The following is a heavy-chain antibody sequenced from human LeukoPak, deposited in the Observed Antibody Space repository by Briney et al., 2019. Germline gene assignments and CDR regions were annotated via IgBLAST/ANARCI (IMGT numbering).Heavy chain of an antibody. D-gene: IGHD2-2*01. J-gene: IGHJ6*04. CDR2: ISSSSSYI. CDR3: ARDALDCSSTSCYFFYYGMDV. V-gene: IGHV3-21*01. CDR1: GFTFSSYS. Sequence: GGSLRLSRAASGFTFSSYSMNWVRQAPGQGLEWVSSISSSSSYIYYADSVKGRFTISRDKAKNSLYLQMNSLRAEDTAVYYCARDALDCSSTSCYFFYYGMDVWGKGTTVTVSS.